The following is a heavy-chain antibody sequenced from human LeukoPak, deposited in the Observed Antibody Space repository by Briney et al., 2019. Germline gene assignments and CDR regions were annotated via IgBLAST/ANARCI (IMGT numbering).Heavy chain of an antibody. D-gene: IGHD3-22*01. CDR3: AKDRFDSSGYPINFDY. Sequence: GGSLRPSCAASGFTFSSYAMSWVRQAPGKGLEWVSAISGSGGSTYYADSVKGRFTISRDNSKNTLYLQMNSLRAEDTAVFYCAKDRFDSSGYPINFDYWGQGTLVTVSS. CDR1: GFTFSSYA. CDR2: ISGSGGST. J-gene: IGHJ4*02. V-gene: IGHV3-23*01.